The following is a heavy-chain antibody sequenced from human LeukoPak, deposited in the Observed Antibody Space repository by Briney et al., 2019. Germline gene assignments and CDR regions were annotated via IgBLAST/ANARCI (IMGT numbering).Heavy chain of an antibody. CDR2: INAGNGNT. CDR3: ARGVSLGDAGDYEFDY. D-gene: IGHD4-17*01. Sequence: VSVKVSCKASGYTFTSYAMHWVRQAPGQRLEWMGWINAGNGNTKYSQKFQGRVTITRDTSASTAYMELSSLRSEDTAVYYCARGVSLGDAGDYEFDYWGQGTLVTVSS. V-gene: IGHV1-3*01. J-gene: IGHJ4*02. CDR1: GYTFTSYA.